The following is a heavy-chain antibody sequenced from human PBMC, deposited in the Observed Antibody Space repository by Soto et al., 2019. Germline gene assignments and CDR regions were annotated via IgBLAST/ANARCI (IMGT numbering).Heavy chain of an antibody. CDR2: ISGSGGST. CDR1: GFTFSSYA. CDR3: EERGIAAAGTFDY. D-gene: IGHD6-13*01. Sequence: EVQLLESGGGLVQPGGSLRLSCAASGFTFSSYAMSWVRPAPGKGLEWVSAISGSGGSTYYADSVKGRFTISRDNSKNTLYLQMYSLRAEDTAVYYCEERGIAAAGTFDYWGQGTLVTVSS. J-gene: IGHJ4*02. V-gene: IGHV3-23*01.